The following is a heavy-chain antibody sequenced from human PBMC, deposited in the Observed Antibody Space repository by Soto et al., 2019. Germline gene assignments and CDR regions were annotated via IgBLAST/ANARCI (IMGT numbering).Heavy chain of an antibody. Sequence: EVQLLESGGGLVQPGGSLRLPCVASGFSFSTFEMSWVRQAPGRGLEWVSFIRDDVSRTYYADAVKGRFSIPRDNPKHTVYMQMNSLTAEDTAVYACVKGGWLDFWGQGTLVTVSS. CDR1: GFSFSTFE. CDR3: VKGGWLDF. CDR2: IRDDVSRT. D-gene: IGHD3-16*01. J-gene: IGHJ5*01. V-gene: IGHV3-23*01.